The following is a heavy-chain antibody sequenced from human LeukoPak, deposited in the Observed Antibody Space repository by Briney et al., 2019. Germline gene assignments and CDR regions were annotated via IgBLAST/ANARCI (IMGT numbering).Heavy chain of an antibody. D-gene: IGHD2-8*01. Sequence: PGGSLRLSCAASGFTVGNNYMNWVRQAPGKGLEWVSLIFSHGETSYADSVKCRFTISRDNSKNTLYLQMNGLRVEDTAVYYCARDPPAVSINTYAWGQGTLVTVSS. CDR2: IFSHGET. CDR3: ARDPPAVSINTYA. V-gene: IGHV3-66*01. CDR1: GFTVGNNY. J-gene: IGHJ4*02.